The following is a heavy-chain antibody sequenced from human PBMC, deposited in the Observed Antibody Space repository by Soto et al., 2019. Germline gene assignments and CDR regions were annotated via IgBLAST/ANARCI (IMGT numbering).Heavy chain of an antibody. Sequence: PGESLKISCQGTGYRFSSSWIGWVRQKPGKGLEWLGNVYPSDSDVRYSPSFQGHVTISADKSISTAYLQWSSLKASDTAMYYCARRDSSSWNTPKDYWGQGTLVTVSS. CDR3: ARRDSSSWNTPKDY. V-gene: IGHV5-51*01. J-gene: IGHJ4*02. CDR1: GYRFSSSW. D-gene: IGHD6-13*01. CDR2: VYPSDSDV.